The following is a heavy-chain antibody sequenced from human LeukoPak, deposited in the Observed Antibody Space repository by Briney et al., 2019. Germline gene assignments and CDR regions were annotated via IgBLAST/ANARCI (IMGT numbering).Heavy chain of an antibody. CDR1: GGSISSRSYS. Sequence: PSETLSLTCTVSGGSISSRSYSWGWIRQPPGKGLEWIGSIYYSGSTYYNPSLKSRVTLSVDTSKNQFSLKLSSVTAADTAVYYCARVVPTYDYVWGSYRGGSFDYWGQGTLVTVSS. CDR2: IYYSGST. CDR3: ARVVPTYDYVWGSYRGGSFDY. J-gene: IGHJ4*02. V-gene: IGHV4-39*01. D-gene: IGHD3-16*02.